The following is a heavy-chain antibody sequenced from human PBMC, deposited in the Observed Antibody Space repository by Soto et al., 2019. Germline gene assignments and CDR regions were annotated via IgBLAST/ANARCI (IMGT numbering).Heavy chain of an antibody. V-gene: IGHV3-74*01. D-gene: IGHD2-8*01. J-gene: IGHJ4*02. CDR1: GFAFSNYW. CDR2: INGDGSTT. CDR3: AGRDCTNGVCYFY. Sequence: HPGGSLRLSCAASGFAFSNYWMHWVRQRPGGGLVWVSRINGDGSTTNYADSVKGRFTISRDNAKDTLYLQMNSLTAEDTAVYYCAGRDCTNGVCYFYWGQGTLVTVSS.